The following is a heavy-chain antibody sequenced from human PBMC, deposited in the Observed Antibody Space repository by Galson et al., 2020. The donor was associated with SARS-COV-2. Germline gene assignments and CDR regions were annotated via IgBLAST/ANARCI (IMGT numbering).Heavy chain of an antibody. D-gene: IGHD5-12*01. CDR1: GFTYSSYD. J-gene: IGHJ5*01. V-gene: IGHV3-23*01. CDR2: ISMRGSTI. CDR3: ARDLEMYGGNSPFDF. Sequence: GGSPTLSSAASGFTYSSYDLNWVRKAPGKGREWIAFISMRGSTIFYGGSVKGRFTISRDNSKSTLYLHMTSLRVEDTAVYYCARDLEMYGGNSPFDFWGQGAVVSVAS.